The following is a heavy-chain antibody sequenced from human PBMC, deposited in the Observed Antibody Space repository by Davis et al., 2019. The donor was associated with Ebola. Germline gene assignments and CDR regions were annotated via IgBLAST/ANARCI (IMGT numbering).Heavy chain of an antibody. CDR2: ISGSGGST. J-gene: IGHJ4*02. V-gene: IGHV3-23*01. D-gene: IGHD6-13*01. CDR3: AKKYSSSCSR. Sequence: GESLKISCAASGFTFSSYAMSWVRQAPGKGLEWVSAISGSGGSTYYADSVKGRFTISRDNSKNTLYLQMNSLRAEDTAVYYCAKKYSSSCSRWGQGTLVTVSS. CDR1: GFTFSSYA.